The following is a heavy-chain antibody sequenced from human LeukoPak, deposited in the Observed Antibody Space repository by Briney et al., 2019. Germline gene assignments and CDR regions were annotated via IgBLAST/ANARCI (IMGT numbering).Heavy chain of an antibody. V-gene: IGHV4-34*01. J-gene: IGHJ4*02. Sequence: SETLSLTCAVYGGSFSGYYWSWIRQPPGKGLEWIGEINHGGSTNYNPSLKSRVTISVDTSKNQFSLKLSSVTAADTAVYYCARVEGQLAMDYWGQGTLVTVSS. CDR2: INHGGST. D-gene: IGHD2-2*01. CDR3: ARVEGQLAMDY. CDR1: GGSFSGYY.